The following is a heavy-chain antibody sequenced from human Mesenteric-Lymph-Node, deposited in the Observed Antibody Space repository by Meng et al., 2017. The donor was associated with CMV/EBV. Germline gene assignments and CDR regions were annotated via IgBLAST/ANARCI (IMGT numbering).Heavy chain of an antibody. J-gene: IGHJ4*02. V-gene: IGHV3-69-1*02. D-gene: IGHD2-2*01. Sequence: GESLKISCAASGFTFSDYYMNWVRQAPGKGLEWVSSISSSSTIYYADSVKGRFTISRDNAKNSLYLQMNSLRAEDTAVYYCARQLLCSSSTCAARRWGQGTLVTVSS. CDR1: GFTFSDYY. CDR3: ARQLLCSSSTCAARR. CDR2: ISSSSTI.